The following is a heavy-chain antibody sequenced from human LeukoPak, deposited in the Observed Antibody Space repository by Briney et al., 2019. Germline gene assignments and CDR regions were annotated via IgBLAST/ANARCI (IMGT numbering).Heavy chain of an antibody. D-gene: IGHD3-10*01. V-gene: IGHV3-30*01. J-gene: IGHJ4*02. CDR2: ISSGGTYE. CDR1: GFTFSNCA. CDR3: ARESTYYYDSGSSGPHYFDN. Sequence: SGGSLRLSCAASGFTFSNCAMHWVRQAPGKGLEWVSLISSGGTYEYYADSVKGRFTISRDNSKNTLYLQLNSLRAADTAVYCCARESTYYYDSGSSGPHYFDNWGQGTLVTVSS.